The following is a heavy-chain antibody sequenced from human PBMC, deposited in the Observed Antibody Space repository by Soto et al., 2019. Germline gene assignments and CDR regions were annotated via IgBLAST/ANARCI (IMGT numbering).Heavy chain of an antibody. CDR2: INAHSGGT. V-gene: IGHV1-2*02. CDR3: AKDLTRQLGYGFDP. J-gene: IGHJ5*02. D-gene: IGHD3-16*01. Sequence: GASVKVSCKASGCSFSGYYIHWLRQSSGQGLERMGWINAHSGGTEYAQKIQGRVTLTRDTSIVTAYLTLTSRTSDDTALYYCAKDLTRQLGYGFDPWGQGTEVTVSS. CDR1: GCSFSGYY.